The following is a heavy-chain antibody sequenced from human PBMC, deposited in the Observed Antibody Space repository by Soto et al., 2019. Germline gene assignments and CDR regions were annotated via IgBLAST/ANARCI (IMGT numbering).Heavy chain of an antibody. CDR2: IMKDGGVK. CDR3: ARDSDFYKADY. CDR1: GFTFSGYW. V-gene: IGHV3-7*01. Sequence: EVHLVESGGGLVQPGGSLRLSCAASGFTFSGYWMGWVHQAPGKGLEWVASIMKDGGVKKYVDSVKGRFTISRDNAKNSLFLQMNSLRVEDTAVYYCARDSDFYKADYWGQGTLVTVSS. D-gene: IGHD2-21*02. J-gene: IGHJ4*02.